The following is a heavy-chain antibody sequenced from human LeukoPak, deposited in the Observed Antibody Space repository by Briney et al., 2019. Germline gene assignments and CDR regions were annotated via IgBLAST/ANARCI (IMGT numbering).Heavy chain of an antibody. CDR1: GFAFSNYN. CDR3: ARHLRAHSSSLFFDY. Sequence: GGSLRLSCAASGFAFSNYNMNWVRQAPGRGLEWVSYISSSSHSIYYADSVKGRFTTSRDNAKNSLYLQMNGLRAEDTAVYYCARHLRAHSSSLFFDYWGQGTLVTVSS. J-gene: IGHJ4*02. V-gene: IGHV3-48*04. D-gene: IGHD6-13*01. CDR2: ISSSSHSI.